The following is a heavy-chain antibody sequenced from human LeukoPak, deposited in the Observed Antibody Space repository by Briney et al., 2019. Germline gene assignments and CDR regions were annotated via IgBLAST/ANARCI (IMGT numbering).Heavy chain of an antibody. D-gene: IGHD5-12*01. V-gene: IGHV4-61*01. J-gene: IGHJ4*02. CDR2: IHDSGST. Sequence: PSETLSLTCTVSGGSVSRGSYYCSLIRQPAGKGLEWIGYIHDSGSTNYNSFRKKRVTISVDTSNHQFSLKLSSVTDADTDVYSCARGLDIVAPLENWGQGTLVTVSS. CDR1: GGSVSRGSYY. CDR3: ARGLDIVAPLEN.